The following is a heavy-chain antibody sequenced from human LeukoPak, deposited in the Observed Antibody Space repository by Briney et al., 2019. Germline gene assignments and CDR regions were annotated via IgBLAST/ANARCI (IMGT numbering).Heavy chain of an antibody. CDR1: GGSISSSSYY. J-gene: IGHJ1*01. V-gene: IGHV4-39*01. CDR2: IYYSGST. CDR3: ARHPQKGAEYFQH. Sequence: SETLSLTCTVSGGSISSSSYYWGWIRQPPGKGLEWIGSIYYSGSTYYNPSLKSRVTISVDTSKNQFSLKLSSVTAADTAVYYCARHPQKGAEYFQHWGQGTLVTVSS.